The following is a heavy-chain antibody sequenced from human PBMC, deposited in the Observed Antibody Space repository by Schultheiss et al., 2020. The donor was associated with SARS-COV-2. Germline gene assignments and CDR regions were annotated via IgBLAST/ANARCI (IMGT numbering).Heavy chain of an antibody. D-gene: IGHD4-17*01. CDR1: GFTFSSYW. CDR2: ISWNSGSI. Sequence: GGSLRLSCAASGFTFSSYWMSWVRQAPGKGLEWVSGISWNSGSIGYADSVKGRFTISRDNAKNSLYLQMNSLRAEDTALYYCAKDKAAYDYGDYGLHYYGMDVWGQGTTVTVSS. J-gene: IGHJ6*02. CDR3: AKDKAAYDYGDYGLHYYGMDV. V-gene: IGHV3-9*01.